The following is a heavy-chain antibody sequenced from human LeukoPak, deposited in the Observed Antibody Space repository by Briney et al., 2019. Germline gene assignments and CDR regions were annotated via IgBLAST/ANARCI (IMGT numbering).Heavy chain of an antibody. Sequence: PSETLSLTCSVSGGSVSSSNHCWGWIRQPPGKGLEWIASIYYTGSTNNNPSLKNRVTMSVDTSKNQFSLRVNSVTAADTAVYYCVRHLVGKNYGDFEYWGQGTLVTVSS. CDR2: IYYTGST. J-gene: IGHJ4*02. V-gene: IGHV4-39*01. CDR3: VRHLVGKNYGDFEY. CDR1: GGSVSSSNHC. D-gene: IGHD4-17*01.